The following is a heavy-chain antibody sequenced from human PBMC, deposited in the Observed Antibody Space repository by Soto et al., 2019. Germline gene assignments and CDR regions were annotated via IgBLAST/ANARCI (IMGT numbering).Heavy chain of an antibody. D-gene: IGHD2-8*01. CDR3: TRDYCTNGVCYSYYYGMDV. CDR1: GFTFGDYA. J-gene: IGHJ6*02. Sequence: GGSLRLSCTASGFTFGDYAMSWVRLAPGKGLEWVGFIRSKAYGGTTEYAASVKGRFTISRDDSKSIAYLQMDSLKTEDTAVYYCTRDYCTNGVCYSYYYGMDVWGQGTTVTVS. V-gene: IGHV3-49*04. CDR2: IRSKAYGGTT.